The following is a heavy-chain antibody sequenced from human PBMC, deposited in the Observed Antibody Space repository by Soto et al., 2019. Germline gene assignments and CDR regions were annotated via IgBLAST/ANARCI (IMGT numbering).Heavy chain of an antibody. CDR1: GGSISSGGYS. Sequence: QLQLQESGSGLVKPSQTLSLTCAVSGGSISSGGYSWSWIRQPPGKGLEWIGYIYHSRSTYYNPSPKRRVTTTVDRSKNKSSPKLSSVTAAETAVYYCARVPDRWGQGTLVTVSS. CDR3: ARVPDR. V-gene: IGHV4-30-2*01. CDR2: IYHSRST. J-gene: IGHJ5*02. D-gene: IGHD2-2*01.